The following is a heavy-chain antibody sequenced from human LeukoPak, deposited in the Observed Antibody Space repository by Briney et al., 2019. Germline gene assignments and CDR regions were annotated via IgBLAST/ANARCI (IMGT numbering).Heavy chain of an antibody. D-gene: IGHD3-22*01. CDR1: GYTFTSYY. V-gene: IGHV1-46*01. J-gene: IGHJ4*02. CDR3: ARRYYDSSGYYSDDPFDY. CDR2: INPSGGST. Sequence: GASVKVSCKASGYTFTSYYTHWVRQAPGQGLEWMGIINPSGGSTSYAQKFQGRVTMTRDTSTSTVYMELSSLRSEDTAVYYCARRYYDSSGYYSDDPFDYWGQGTLVTVSS.